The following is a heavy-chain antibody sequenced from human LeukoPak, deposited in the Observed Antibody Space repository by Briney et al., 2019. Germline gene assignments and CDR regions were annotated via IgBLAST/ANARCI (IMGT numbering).Heavy chain of an antibody. Sequence: SETLSLTCTVSGGSISSYYWSWIRQPPGKGLEWIGYIYYSGSTNYNPSLKSRVTISVDTSKNQFSLKLSSVTAADTAVYYCARGRVVPAAISGGGTTDYYMDVWGKGTTVTVSS. CDR2: IYYSGST. J-gene: IGHJ6*03. CDR1: GGSISSYY. V-gene: IGHV4-59*08. D-gene: IGHD2-2*01. CDR3: ARGRVVPAAISGGGTTDYYMDV.